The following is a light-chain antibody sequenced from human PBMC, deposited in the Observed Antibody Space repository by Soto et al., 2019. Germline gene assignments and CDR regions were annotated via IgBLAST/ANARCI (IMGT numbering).Light chain of an antibody. J-gene: IGKJ5*01. CDR1: QSVSNNY. CDR2: DAS. Sequence: EIVLTQSPGTLSLSPGERATLSCRASQSVSNNYLAWYQQKPGQAPRLLIYDASSRATGIPDRFSGSGSGTDFTLTISRLEPEDFALYYCQHYVERSPITFGQGTRLE. CDR3: QHYVERSPIT. V-gene: IGKV3-20*01.